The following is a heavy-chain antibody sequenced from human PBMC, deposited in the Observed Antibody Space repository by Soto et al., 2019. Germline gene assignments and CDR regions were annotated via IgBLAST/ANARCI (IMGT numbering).Heavy chain of an antibody. Sequence: SVKVSCKASGGTFSSYTISWVRQAPGQGLEWMGRIIPILGIANYAQKFQGRVTITADKSTSTAYMELSSLRSEDTAVYYCAREGGNHHYYYYYGMDVWGQGTTVPVSS. D-gene: IGHD2-15*01. CDR2: IIPILGIA. J-gene: IGHJ6*02. V-gene: IGHV1-69*04. CDR1: GGTFSSYT. CDR3: AREGGNHHYYYYYGMDV.